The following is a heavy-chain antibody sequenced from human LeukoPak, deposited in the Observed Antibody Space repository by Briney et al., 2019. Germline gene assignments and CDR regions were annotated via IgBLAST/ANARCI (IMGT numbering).Heavy chain of an antibody. D-gene: IGHD3-10*01. CDR2: IYTTGST. J-gene: IGHJ5*02. Sequence: SETLSLTCTVSGDSISTYYWSWVRQPAGKGLEWIGRIYTTGSTNYNPSLKSRVTMSVDTSKNQFSLKLSSVTAADTAVYYCARETYYYGSGRYNWFDPWGQGTLVTVSS. CDR1: GDSISTYY. CDR3: ARETYYYGSGRYNWFDP. V-gene: IGHV4-4*07.